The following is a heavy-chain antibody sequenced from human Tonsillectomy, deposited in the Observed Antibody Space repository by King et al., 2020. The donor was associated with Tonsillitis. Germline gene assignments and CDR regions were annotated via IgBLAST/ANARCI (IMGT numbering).Heavy chain of an antibody. J-gene: IGHJ5*02. CDR1: GYTFTSYY. CDR3: ARSGLLLWVGELSGTSWFDP. D-gene: IGHD3-10*01. CDR2: INPSGGST. Sequence: QLVQSGAEVKKPGASVKVSCKASGYTFTSYYMHWVRQAPGQGLEWMGIINPSGGSTSYAQKFQGRVTMTRDTSTSTVYMELSSLRSEDTAVYYCARSGLLLWVGELSGTSWFDPWGQGTLVTVSS. V-gene: IGHV1-46*01.